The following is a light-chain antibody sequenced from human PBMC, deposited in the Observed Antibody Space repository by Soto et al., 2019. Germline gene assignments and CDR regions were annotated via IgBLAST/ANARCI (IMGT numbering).Light chain of an antibody. CDR1: QSISTW. J-gene: IGKJ1*01. V-gene: IGKV1-5*03. CDR2: KGS. CDR3: QQYKSYST. Sequence: DVQMTQSPSTLSASLGDRVTITFRASQSISTWLAWYQQKPGTAPKLLIYKGSSLESGVPSRFSGSGSGTEFTLTISSLQPDDFATYYCQQYKSYSTFGQGTKVDIK.